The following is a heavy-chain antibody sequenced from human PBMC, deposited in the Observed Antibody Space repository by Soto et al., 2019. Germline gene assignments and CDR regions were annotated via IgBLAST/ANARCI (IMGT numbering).Heavy chain of an antibody. CDR1: GGSISRSNW. CDR3: ARVSGSYTAGFDY. CDR2: IYQSGST. Sequence: QVQLQESGPGLVKPSGTLSLTCAVSGGSISRSNWWSWVRQPPGKGLEWIGEIYQSGSTKYNPSLTSRVAISVDKSKNQFSLRLSSVTAADTAVYYCARVSGSYTAGFDYWGQGTLVTVSS. V-gene: IGHV4-4*02. J-gene: IGHJ4*02. D-gene: IGHD1-26*01.